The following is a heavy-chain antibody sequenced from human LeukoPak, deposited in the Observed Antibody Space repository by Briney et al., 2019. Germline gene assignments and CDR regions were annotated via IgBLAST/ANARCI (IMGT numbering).Heavy chain of an antibody. D-gene: IGHD6-13*01. CDR1: GYTFTSYG. Sequence: GSVKVSCKASGYTFTSYGISWVRQAPGQGLESMGWISAYNGNTNYAQKLQGRVTMTTDTSTSTAYMELRSLRSDDTAVYYCARTLIRWSNPIEAANWFDPWGQGTLVTVSS. V-gene: IGHV1-18*01. J-gene: IGHJ5*02. CDR3: ARTLIRWSNPIEAANWFDP. CDR2: ISAYNGNT.